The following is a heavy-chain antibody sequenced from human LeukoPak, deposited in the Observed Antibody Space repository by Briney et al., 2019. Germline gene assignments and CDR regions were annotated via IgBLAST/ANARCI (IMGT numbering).Heavy chain of an antibody. CDR2: ISSSSSYI. Sequence: AGGSLRLSCAASGFTFSSYSMNWVRQAPGKGLEWVSSISSSSSYIYYADSVKGRFTISRDNAKNSLYLQMNSLRAEDTAVYYCARDRKQQLVPLDYWGQGTLVTVSS. CDR3: ARDRKQQLVPLDY. D-gene: IGHD6-13*01. J-gene: IGHJ4*02. V-gene: IGHV3-21*01. CDR1: GFTFSSYS.